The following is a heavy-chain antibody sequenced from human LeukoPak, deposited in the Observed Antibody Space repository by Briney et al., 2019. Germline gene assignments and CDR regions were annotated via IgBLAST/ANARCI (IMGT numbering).Heavy chain of an antibody. J-gene: IGHJ4*02. CDR3: ASEDYDILTGYRSY. D-gene: IGHD3-9*01. CDR2: INHSGST. V-gene: IGHV4-34*01. Sequence: PSETLSLTCAVYGGSFSGYYWSWIRQPPGKGLEWIGEINHSGSTNYNPSLKSRVTISVDTSKNQFSLKLSSVTAADTAVYYCASEDYDILTGYRSYWGLGTLVTVSS. CDR1: GGSFSGYY.